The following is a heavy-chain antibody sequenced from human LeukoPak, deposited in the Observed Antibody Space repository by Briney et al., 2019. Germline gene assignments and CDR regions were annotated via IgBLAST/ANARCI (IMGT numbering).Heavy chain of an antibody. J-gene: IGHJ4*02. Sequence: GSLRLSCAASGFTFSSYAMSWVRQAPGKGLEWVSAISGSGGSTYYADSVKGRFTISRDNSKNTLYLQMNSLRAEDTAVYYCAKDHYYDSSGYSLYFDYWGQGTLVTVSS. CDR1: GFTFSSYA. V-gene: IGHV3-23*01. CDR2: ISGSGGST. CDR3: AKDHYYDSSGYSLYFDY. D-gene: IGHD3-22*01.